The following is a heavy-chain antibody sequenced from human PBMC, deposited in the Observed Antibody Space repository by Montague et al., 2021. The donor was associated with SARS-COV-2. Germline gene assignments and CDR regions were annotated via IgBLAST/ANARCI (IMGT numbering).Heavy chain of an antibody. V-gene: IGHV3-23*01. J-gene: IGHJ4*02. D-gene: IGHD3-3*01. CDR1: GFTFSSYA. CDR3: AKDPHYDFWSGFYFDY. Sequence: SLRLSWAASGFTFSSYAMSWVRQAPGKGLEWVSTISGSGGSTYYADSVKGRFTISRDNSKNTLYLQMNSLRAEDTAVYYCAKDPHYDFWSGFYFDYWGQGTLVTVSS. CDR2: ISGSGGST.